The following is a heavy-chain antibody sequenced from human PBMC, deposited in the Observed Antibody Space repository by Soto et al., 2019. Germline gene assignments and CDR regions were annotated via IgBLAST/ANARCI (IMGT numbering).Heavy chain of an antibody. Sequence: SGGSLRLSCAAPGFNFSNHWMHWVRQRPAEGLVWVSRITSDGKSKAYAESVKGRFAISRDNAKNTLYLQMNGLTAEDTAVYYCARESGDWPLNWFDPWGQGTLVTVSS. CDR1: GFNFSNHW. J-gene: IGHJ5*02. CDR2: ITSDGKSK. V-gene: IGHV3-74*01. D-gene: IGHD2-21*02. CDR3: ARESGDWPLNWFDP.